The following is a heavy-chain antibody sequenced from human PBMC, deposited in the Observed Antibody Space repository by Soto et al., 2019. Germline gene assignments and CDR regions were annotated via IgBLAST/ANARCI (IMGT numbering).Heavy chain of an antibody. Sequence: EVQLVESGGGLVQPGGSLRLSCEDSGFTFSSRWMTWVRQGPGKGLEWVANIKQDENGKDYVDSVKGRFTISRDNAKNSLYLQMNSLRAEDTAAYYCATHDGPASAGLVLDFWGQGTLVTVSS. J-gene: IGHJ4*02. CDR1: GFTFSSRW. V-gene: IGHV3-7*02. CDR3: ATHDGPASAGLVLDF. D-gene: IGHD2-2*01. CDR2: IKQDENGK.